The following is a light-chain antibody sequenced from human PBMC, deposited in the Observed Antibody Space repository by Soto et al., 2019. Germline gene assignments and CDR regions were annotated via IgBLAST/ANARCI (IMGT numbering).Light chain of an antibody. CDR1: QSVSDSY. CDR3: QQYGSSPYT. J-gene: IGKJ2*01. V-gene: IGKV3-20*01. CDR2: EIF. Sequence: EIVLTQSPGILSLSPGERATLDCRASQSVSDSYLAWYQQKPGQAPKLLIYEIFKRVTGIPDRFSGSGPGTDFTLTIYRLEPEDFAVYYCQQYGSSPYTFGQGTELEI.